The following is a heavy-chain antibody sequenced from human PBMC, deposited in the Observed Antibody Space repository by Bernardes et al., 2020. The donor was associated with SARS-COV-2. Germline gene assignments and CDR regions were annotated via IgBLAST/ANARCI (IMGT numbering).Heavy chain of an antibody. J-gene: IGHJ6*02. V-gene: IGHV2-5*01. CDR2: IYWNDDK. CDR1: GFSLSTSGVG. D-gene: IGHD6-13*01. CDR3: AHSLRSIAADERDGYYYYYYGMDV. Sequence: SGPTLVKPTQTLTLTCTFSGFSLSTSGVGVGWIRQPPGKALEWLALIYWNDDKRYSPSLKSRLTITKDTSKNQVVLTMTNMDPVDTATYYCAHSLRSIAADERDGYYYYYYGMDVWGQGTTVTVSS.